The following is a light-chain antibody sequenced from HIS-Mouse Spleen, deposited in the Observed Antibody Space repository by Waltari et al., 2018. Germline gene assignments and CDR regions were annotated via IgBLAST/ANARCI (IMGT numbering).Light chain of an antibody. CDR2: EDS. CDR3: YSTDSSGNHRV. V-gene: IGLV3-10*01. J-gene: IGLJ2*01. CDR1: VLPKKY. Sequence: SYELTQPPSVSVSPGQTARITCPVDVLPKKYAYWYQQKSGHAPVLVIYEDSKRPSGIPERFSGSSSGTMATLTISGAQVEDEADYYCYSTDSSGNHRVFGGGTKLTVL.